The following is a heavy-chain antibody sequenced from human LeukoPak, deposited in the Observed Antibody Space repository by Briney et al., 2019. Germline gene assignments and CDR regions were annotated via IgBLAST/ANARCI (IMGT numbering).Heavy chain of an antibody. Sequence: ASVKVSCKASGGTFSSYAISWVRQAPGQGLEWMGGIIPIFGTANYAQKFQGRVTITTDESTSTAYMELSSLRSEDTAVYYCALGDSSGYYYPEDYWGQGTLVTVSS. CDR1: GGTFSSYA. CDR3: ALGDSSGYYYPEDY. CDR2: IIPIFGTA. V-gene: IGHV1-69*05. D-gene: IGHD3-22*01. J-gene: IGHJ4*02.